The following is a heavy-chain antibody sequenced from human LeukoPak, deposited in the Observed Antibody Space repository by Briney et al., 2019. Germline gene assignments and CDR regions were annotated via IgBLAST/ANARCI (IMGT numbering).Heavy chain of an antibody. J-gene: IGHJ4*02. Sequence: GGSLRLSCAASGLNVATNYMSWVRQVPGKGLDWVSVFSADGYTGYADSVKGRFTVSRDSSKNTMYLQMNSLRAEDTALYYCARDLNYWGPGTLVTVSS. CDR3: ARDLNY. V-gene: IGHV3-53*01. CDR2: FSADGYT. CDR1: GLNVATNY.